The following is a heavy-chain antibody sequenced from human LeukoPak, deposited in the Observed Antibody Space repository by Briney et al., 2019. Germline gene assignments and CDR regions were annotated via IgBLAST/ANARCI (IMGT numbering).Heavy chain of an antibody. J-gene: IGHJ5*02. CDR2: ISAYNGNT. D-gene: IGHD7-27*01. CDR1: GYTFTSYY. Sequence: ASVKVSCKASGYTFTSYYMHWVRQAPGQGLEWMGWISAYNGNTNYAQKLQGRVTMTTDTSTSTAYMELRSLRSDDTAVYYCARAGDTENWFDPWGQGTLVTVSS. V-gene: IGHV1-18*04. CDR3: ARAGDTENWFDP.